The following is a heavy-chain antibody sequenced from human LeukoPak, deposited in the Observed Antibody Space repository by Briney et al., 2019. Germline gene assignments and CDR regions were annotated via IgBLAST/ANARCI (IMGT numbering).Heavy chain of an antibody. Sequence: LGESLKISCRASGYRFNTYWIGWVRQMPGKGLEWMGGIDPGDSETTYSPAFQGQVTISADRSISTAYLQWSSLKASDTAIYYCARRAVTTDVDYWGQGTLVTVSS. CDR3: ARRAVTTDVDY. J-gene: IGHJ4*02. CDR2: IDPGDSET. CDR1: GYRFNTYW. D-gene: IGHD4-17*01. V-gene: IGHV5-51*01.